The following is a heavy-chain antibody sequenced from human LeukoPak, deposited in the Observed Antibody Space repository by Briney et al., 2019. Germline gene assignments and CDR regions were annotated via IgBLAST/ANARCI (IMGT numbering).Heavy chain of an antibody. CDR2: ISSSSSYI. CDR3: ASLYDSSGYYPLDY. CDR1: GFTFSSYS. Sequence: GGSLRLSCAASGFTFSSYSMNWVRQAPGKGLEWVSSISSSSSYIYYADSVKGRFIISRDNAKNSLYLQMNSLRAEDTAVYYCASLYDSSGYYPLDYWGQGTLVTVSS. D-gene: IGHD3-22*01. J-gene: IGHJ4*02. V-gene: IGHV3-21*01.